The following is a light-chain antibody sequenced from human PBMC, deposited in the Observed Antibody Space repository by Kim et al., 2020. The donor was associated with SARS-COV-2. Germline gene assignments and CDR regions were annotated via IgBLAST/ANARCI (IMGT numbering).Light chain of an antibody. V-gene: IGKV1-27*01. Sequence: ASVGDRLTITCRARQDMAKSLAWYQQKPGKIPQVLIYAASTLQSGVPSRFSGSGSGTEFTLTIGSLQTEDVATYYCQKYNSAPWTFGPGTKVDIK. CDR1: QDMAKS. J-gene: IGKJ1*01. CDR3: QKYNSAPWT. CDR2: AAS.